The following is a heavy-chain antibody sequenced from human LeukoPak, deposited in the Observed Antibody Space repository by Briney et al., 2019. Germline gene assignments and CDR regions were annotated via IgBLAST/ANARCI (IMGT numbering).Heavy chain of an antibody. Sequence: GSPRLSCAPSGFTSSSFSMNWVRQAPGKGVGWVSSISSRISDVYYTDSLKGRFTISRDNDKKSLYLQQNSLRGEDTAVYYCASWGTVATFDFWGQGTLVTVSS. CDR3: ASWGTVATFDF. J-gene: IGHJ4*02. CDR2: ISSRISDV. CDR1: GFTSSSFS. V-gene: IGHV3-21*01. D-gene: IGHD4-17*01.